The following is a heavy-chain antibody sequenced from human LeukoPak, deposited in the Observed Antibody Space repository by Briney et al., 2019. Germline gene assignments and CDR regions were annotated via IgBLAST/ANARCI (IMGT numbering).Heavy chain of an antibody. Sequence: GGSLRLCCAASGFTFSSYGMHWVRQAPGKGLEWVAFIRYDGSNKYYADSVKGRFTISRDNSKNTLYLQMNSLRAEDTAVYYCAKDCDSSGYYPYYFDYWGQGTLVTVSS. CDR1: GFTFSSYG. CDR2: IRYDGSNK. V-gene: IGHV3-30*02. CDR3: AKDCDSSGYYPYYFDY. J-gene: IGHJ4*02. D-gene: IGHD3-22*01.